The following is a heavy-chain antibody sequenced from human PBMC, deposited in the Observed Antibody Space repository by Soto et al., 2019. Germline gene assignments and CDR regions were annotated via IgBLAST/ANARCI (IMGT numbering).Heavy chain of an antibody. D-gene: IGHD6-19*01. CDR2: LWSDGTNK. J-gene: IGHJ4*02. CDR3: ARLGRYSSGPFDY. V-gene: IGHV3-33*01. CDR1: GFTFSTFA. Sequence: LGGSLRLSCATSGFTFSTFAMNWVRQAPGKGLEWVAILWSDGTNKYYADSVKGRFTISRDNAKNSLFLQMNSLRAEDTAVYYCARLGRYSSGPFDYWGQGTRVTVSS.